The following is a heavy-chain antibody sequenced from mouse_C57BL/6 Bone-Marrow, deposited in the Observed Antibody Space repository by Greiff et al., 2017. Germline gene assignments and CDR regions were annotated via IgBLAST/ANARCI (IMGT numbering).Heavy chain of an antibody. CDR3: ARRTIYDYDATSPYYAMDY. D-gene: IGHD2-4*01. V-gene: IGHV1-53*01. Sequence: QVQLQQPGAELVKPGASVKLSCKASGYTFTSYWMHWVKQRPGQGLEWIGDINPNNGGTIYNQKFKGKATLTVDKSSSTAYMELRSLTSEDTAVYYCARRTIYDYDATSPYYAMDYWGQGTSVTVSS. J-gene: IGHJ4*01. CDR2: INPNNGGT. CDR1: GYTFTSYW.